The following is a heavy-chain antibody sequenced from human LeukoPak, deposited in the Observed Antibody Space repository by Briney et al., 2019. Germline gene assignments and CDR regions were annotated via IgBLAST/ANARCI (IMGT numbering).Heavy chain of an antibody. V-gene: IGHV4-34*01. CDR1: GGSFSGYY. CDR2: INHSGST. Sequence: SETLSLTCAVYGGSFSGYYWSWIRQPPGKGLEWIGEINHSGSTNYNPSLKSRVTISVDTSKNQFSLKLSSVTAADTAVYYCARTYSSSRYGYYYYYYYMDVWGKGTTVTVSS. CDR3: ARTYSSSRYGYYYYYYYMDV. J-gene: IGHJ6*03. D-gene: IGHD6-13*01.